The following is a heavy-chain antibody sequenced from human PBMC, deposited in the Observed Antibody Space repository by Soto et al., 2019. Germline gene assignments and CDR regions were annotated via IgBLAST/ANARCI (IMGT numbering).Heavy chain of an antibody. CDR3: ARVRCSRTSCYHYYFYGMDV. Sequence: QVQLQESGPGLVKPSQTLSLTCTVSGGSISSGGYYWSWIRQHPGKGLEWIGYIYYSGSTYYNPSLKSRVTISVDTSKNQFSLKLSSVTAADTAVYYCARVRCSRTSCYHYYFYGMDVWGQGTTVTVSS. D-gene: IGHD2-2*01. CDR1: GGSISSGGYY. CDR2: IYYSGST. J-gene: IGHJ6*02. V-gene: IGHV4-31*03.